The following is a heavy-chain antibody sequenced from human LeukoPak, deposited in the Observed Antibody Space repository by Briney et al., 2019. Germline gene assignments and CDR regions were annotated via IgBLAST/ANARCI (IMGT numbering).Heavy chain of an antibody. V-gene: IGHV4-61*02. CDR3: ARVSPRGDDAFDI. Sequence: SETLSLTCTVSGGSISSGSHYWSWIRQPAGTGLEWIGRIYPSGSTNYNPPLKSRVTISVDTSKNQFSLRLSSVTAADTAVYYCARVSPRGDDAFDIWGQGTMVTVSS. CDR2: IYPSGST. J-gene: IGHJ3*02. CDR1: GGSISSGSHY.